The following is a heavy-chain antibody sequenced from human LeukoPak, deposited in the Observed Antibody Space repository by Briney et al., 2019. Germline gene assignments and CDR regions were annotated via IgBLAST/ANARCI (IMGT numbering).Heavy chain of an antibody. J-gene: IGHJ5*02. CDR3: ARGRYYDSSGYFLPNNWFDP. Sequence: SQTLPLTCTVSGGSISSGSYYWSWIRQPAGKGLEWIGRIYTSGSTNYNPSLKSRVTISVDTSKNQFSLKLSSVTAADTAVYYCARGRYYDSSGYFLPNNWFDPWGQGTLVTVSS. CDR2: IYTSGST. V-gene: IGHV4-61*02. CDR1: GGSISSGSYY. D-gene: IGHD3-22*01.